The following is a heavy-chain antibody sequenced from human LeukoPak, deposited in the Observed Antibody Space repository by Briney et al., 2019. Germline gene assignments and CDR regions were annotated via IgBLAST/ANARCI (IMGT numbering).Heavy chain of an antibody. D-gene: IGHD3-10*01. Sequence: EGSLRLSCAASGFTFSSYSMNWVRQAPGKGLEWVSYISSSSSYIYYADSVKGRFTISRDNAKNSLYLQMNSLRAEDTAVYYCARGPDSGRYQFDAFGIWGQGTMVTVSS. CDR3: ARGPDSGRYQFDAFGI. CDR2: ISSSSSYI. J-gene: IGHJ3*02. CDR1: GFTFSSYS. V-gene: IGHV3-21*01.